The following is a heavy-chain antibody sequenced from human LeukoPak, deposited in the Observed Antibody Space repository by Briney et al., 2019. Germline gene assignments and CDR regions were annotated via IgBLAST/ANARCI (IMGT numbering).Heavy chain of an antibody. CDR2: IDAGNGNT. Sequence: ASVKVSCKASGYTFTSYAMHWVRQAPGQRLEWMGWIDAGNGNTKYSQKFQGRVTITADESTSTAHMELSSLRSEDTAVYYCARDQGYCGGDCYSRFHWFDPWGQGTLVTVSS. V-gene: IGHV1-3*01. CDR3: ARDQGYCGGDCYSRFHWFDP. J-gene: IGHJ5*02. CDR1: GYTFTSYA. D-gene: IGHD2-21*02.